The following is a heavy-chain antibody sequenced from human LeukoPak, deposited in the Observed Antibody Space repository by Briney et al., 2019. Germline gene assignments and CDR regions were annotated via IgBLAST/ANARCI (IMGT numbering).Heavy chain of an antibody. CDR1: GFTFDDYA. CDR3: AKDQDRNSGYEPYAIRYYYGMDV. J-gene: IGHJ6*02. D-gene: IGHD5-12*01. V-gene: IGHV3-43*02. CDR2: ISGDGGST. Sequence: LPGGSLILSCAASGFTFDDYAMHWVRQAPGKGLEWVSLISGDGGSTYYADSVKGRFTISRDNSKNSLYLQMNSLRTEDTALYYCAKDQDRNSGYEPYAIRYYYGMDVRGQGTTVTVSS.